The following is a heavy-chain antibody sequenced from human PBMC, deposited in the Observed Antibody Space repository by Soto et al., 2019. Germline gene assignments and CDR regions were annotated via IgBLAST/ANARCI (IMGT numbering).Heavy chain of an antibody. D-gene: IGHD3-3*01. J-gene: IGHJ6*02. Sequence: GGSLRLSCAASGVTFSSYSMNWVRQAPGKGLEWVSYISSSSSTIYYADSVKGRFTISRDNAKNSLYLQMNSLRDEDTAVYYCARDQTGTIFGVVLSYYYYGMDVWGQGTTVTVSS. V-gene: IGHV3-48*02. CDR3: ARDQTGTIFGVVLSYYYYGMDV. CDR1: GVTFSSYS. CDR2: ISSSSSTI.